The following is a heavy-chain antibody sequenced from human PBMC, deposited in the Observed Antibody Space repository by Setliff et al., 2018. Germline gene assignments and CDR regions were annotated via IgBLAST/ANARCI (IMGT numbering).Heavy chain of an antibody. J-gene: IGHJ4*02. CDR3: AGDQKSFSAGTSFYY. Sequence: PGGSLRLSCAASGFTVSSNYMSWVRQAPGKGLEWVSRINSDGSTTSFADSVKGRFTISRDNAKNTLYLQMNSLRAEDTAVYYWAGDQKSFSAGTSFYYWGQGTLVTVSS. CDR1: GFTVSSNY. D-gene: IGHD6-13*01. CDR2: INSDGSTT. V-gene: IGHV3-74*01.